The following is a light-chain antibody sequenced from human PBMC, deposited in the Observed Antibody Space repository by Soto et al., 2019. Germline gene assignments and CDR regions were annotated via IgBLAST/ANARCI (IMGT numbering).Light chain of an antibody. J-gene: IGKJ1*01. CDR2: GAS. CDR1: QCVSSSY. V-gene: IGKV3-20*01. CDR3: QQYGSSPTRT. Sequence: EIVLTQSPGTLSLSPGERATLSCRASQCVSSSYLAWYQQKPVQAPRLLIYGASSRATGIPDRFSGSGSGTDFTLTISRLEPEDFAVYYCQQYGSSPTRTFGQGTKVDIK.